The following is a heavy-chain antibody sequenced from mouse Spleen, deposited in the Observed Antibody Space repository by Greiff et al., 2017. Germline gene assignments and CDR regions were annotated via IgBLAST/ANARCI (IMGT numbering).Heavy chain of an antibody. CDR3: ARGPVRPWFAY. CDR2: IAPANGNT. Sequence: EVQLQQSVAELVRPGASVKLSCTASGFNIKNTYMPWVKQRPEQGLEWIGRIAPANGNTKYAPKFQGKATITADTSSNTAYLQLSSLTSEDTAIYYCARGPVRPWFAYWGQGTLVTVSA. CDR1: GFNIKNTY. J-gene: IGHJ3*01. V-gene: IGHV14-3*01.